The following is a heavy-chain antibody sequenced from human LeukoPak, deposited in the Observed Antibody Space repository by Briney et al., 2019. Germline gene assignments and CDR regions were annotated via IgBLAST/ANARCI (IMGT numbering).Heavy chain of an antibody. CDR1: GFTFSTYW. V-gene: IGHV3-7*03. Sequence: PGGSLRLSCAASGFTFSTYWMSWVRQAPGKGLEWVANIKQDGGEKCYVDSVKGRFTISRDNAKNSLYLQMNSLRGEDTAVYYCASGQQLGYWGQGTLVTVSS. CDR3: ASGQQLGY. D-gene: IGHD6-13*01. J-gene: IGHJ4*02. CDR2: IKQDGGEK.